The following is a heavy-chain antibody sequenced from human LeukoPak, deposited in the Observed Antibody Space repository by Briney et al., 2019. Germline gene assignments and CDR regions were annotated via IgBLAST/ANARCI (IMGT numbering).Heavy chain of an antibody. J-gene: IGHJ3*02. Sequence: GGSLRLSCAASGFTFSDYYMSWIRQAPGKGLEWVSYISSSGSTIYYADSVKGRFTISRDNAKNSLYLQMNSLRAEDTAVYYCARAVYGDYVDDAFDIWGQGTMVTVSS. CDR1: GFTFSDYY. CDR3: ARAVYGDYVDDAFDI. D-gene: IGHD4-17*01. CDR2: ISSSGSTI. V-gene: IGHV3-11*01.